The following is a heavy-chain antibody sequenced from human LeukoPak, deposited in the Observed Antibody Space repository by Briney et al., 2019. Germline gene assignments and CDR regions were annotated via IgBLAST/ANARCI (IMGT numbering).Heavy chain of an antibody. CDR2: ISYDGSNK. CDR3: AKDSSSFAPYYFDY. Sequence: PGGSLRLSCAASGFTLSSYGMHWVRQAPGKGLEWVAVISYDGSNKYYADSVKGRFTISRDNSKNTLYLQMNSLRAEDTAVYYCAKDSSSFAPYYFDYWGQGTLVTVSS. V-gene: IGHV3-30*18. J-gene: IGHJ4*02. D-gene: IGHD6-6*01. CDR1: GFTLSSYG.